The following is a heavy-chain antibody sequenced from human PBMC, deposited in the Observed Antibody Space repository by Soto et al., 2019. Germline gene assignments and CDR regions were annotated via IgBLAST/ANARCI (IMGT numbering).Heavy chain of an antibody. V-gene: IGHV3-48*04. J-gene: IGHJ4*02. CDR1: GFTFSDYS. CDR2: IFVTSTII. CDR3: ARDKDWYIDY. D-gene: IGHD3-9*01. Sequence: GGSLRLSCVASGFTFSDYSMVWVRQSPGKGLEWISYIFVTSTIIYYADSVKGRFTVSRDNAQNSLSLQMNSLRVEDTGIYYCARDKDWYIDYWGQGTLVTVSS.